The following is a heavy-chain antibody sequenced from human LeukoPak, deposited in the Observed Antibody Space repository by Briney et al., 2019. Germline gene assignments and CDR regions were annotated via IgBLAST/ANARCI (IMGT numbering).Heavy chain of an antibody. D-gene: IGHD3-3*02. V-gene: IGHV4-4*07. CDR1: GGSISGYH. CDR3: ARLSLAPWYYEL. Sequence: KPSETLSLTCTVSGGSISGYHWGWIRQPVGKGLEWIGRIYTSGSTNYNPSLKSRVTISVDTSKNQFSLKLSSVTAADTAVYYCARLSLAPWYYELWGRGTLVTVSS. CDR2: IYTSGST. J-gene: IGHJ2*01.